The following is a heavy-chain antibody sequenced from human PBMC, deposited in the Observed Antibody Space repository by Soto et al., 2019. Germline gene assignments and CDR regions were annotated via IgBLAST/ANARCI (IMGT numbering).Heavy chain of an antibody. CDR1: GFTFSSYW. CDR2: INSDGSST. Sequence: EVQLVESGGGLVQPGGSLRLSCAASGFTFSSYWMYWVRQAPGKGLVWASRINSDGSSTYYADSVKGRFTISRDNAKNTLYLQMNSLRAEDTAVYYCATWIPDYWGQGTLVTVSS. D-gene: IGHD5-18*01. V-gene: IGHV3-74*01. J-gene: IGHJ4*02. CDR3: ATWIPDY.